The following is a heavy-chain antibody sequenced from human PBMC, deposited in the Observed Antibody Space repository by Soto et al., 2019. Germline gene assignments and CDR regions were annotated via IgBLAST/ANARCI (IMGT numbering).Heavy chain of an antibody. Sequence: PSETLSLTCTVSGGSISSSSYFWAWVRQSPAKGLEWIGSINYRGTTFYTASLRSRVTISIDTSKNQFSLTLNSVTAADTALYYCARLVACNGGSCKFDPWGQGTLVTVSS. CDR3: ARLVACNGGSCKFDP. D-gene: IGHD2-15*01. V-gene: IGHV4-39*01. CDR1: GGSISSSSYF. CDR2: INYRGTT. J-gene: IGHJ5*02.